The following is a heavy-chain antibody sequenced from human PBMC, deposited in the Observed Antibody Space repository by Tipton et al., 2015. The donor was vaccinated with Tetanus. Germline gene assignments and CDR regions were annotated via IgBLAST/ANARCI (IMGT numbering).Heavy chain of an antibody. CDR1: GFTFSSYA. CDR3: ARDSNFYSYSYKGMDV. Sequence: LRLSCVASGFTFSSYAMSWIRQPPGKGLEWIGYVFHSGSTKYNPSLKSRVTISVDTSKNQFSLKLRSVTAADTAVYYCARDSNFYSYSYKGMDVWGQGTTVTVSS. D-gene: IGHD4-11*01. V-gene: IGHV4-59*01. CDR2: VFHSGST. J-gene: IGHJ6*02.